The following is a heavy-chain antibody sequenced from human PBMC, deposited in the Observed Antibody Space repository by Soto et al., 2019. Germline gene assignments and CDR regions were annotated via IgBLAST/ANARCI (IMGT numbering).Heavy chain of an antibody. J-gene: IGHJ6*02. D-gene: IGHD3-10*01. CDR1: GGSISSGDYY. CDR2: IYYSGST. CDR3: ARDSMVGGGMDV. V-gene: IGHV4-30-4*01. Sequence: QVQLQESGPGLVKPSQTLSLTCTVSGGSISSGDYYWSWIRQPPGKGLEWIGYIYYSGSTYYNPSLKSRVTISVGTSKNQFSLKLSSVTAADTAVYDCARDSMVGGGMDVWGQGTTVTVSS.